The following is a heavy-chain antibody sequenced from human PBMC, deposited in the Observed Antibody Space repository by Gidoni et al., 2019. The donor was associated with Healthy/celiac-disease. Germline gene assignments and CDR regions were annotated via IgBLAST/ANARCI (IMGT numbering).Heavy chain of an antibody. V-gene: IGHV1-46*01. CDR2: INPSGGTT. Sequence: QVQLVQSGAEVKKPGAAVKVSCKASGYTFTSYYMHWVRPAPGQGLEGMGRINPSGGTTGYPQNFQGSVPMTRDPSTSPFYMALRRLSSEDTAVFYCASAPGGISGSSLPSFDSWGQGTLFPVSS. CDR1: GYTFTSYY. CDR3: ASAPGGISGSSLPSFDS. D-gene: IGHD1-26*01. J-gene: IGHJ4*02.